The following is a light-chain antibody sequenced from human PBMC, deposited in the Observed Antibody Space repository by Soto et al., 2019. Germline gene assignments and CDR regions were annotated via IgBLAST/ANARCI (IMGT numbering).Light chain of an antibody. CDR3: CSYGRSVV. CDR1: SNDVGTYNL. CDR2: EAS. V-gene: IGLV2-23*01. Sequence: QSALTHPASVSGSPGQSITISCTGISNDVGTYNLVSWYQHHPGKAPKLIIYEASKRPSGVPNRFSGSKSGNTASLTISGLHAEDEADYYCCSYGRSVVFGGGTKVTVL. J-gene: IGLJ2*01.